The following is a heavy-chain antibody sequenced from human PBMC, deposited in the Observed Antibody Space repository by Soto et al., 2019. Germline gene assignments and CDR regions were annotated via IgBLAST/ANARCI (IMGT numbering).Heavy chain of an antibody. CDR1: GFTFSSYS. J-gene: IGHJ3*02. CDR3: ARRMGATYVFDI. Sequence: EVQLVESGGGLVQPGGSLRLSCAASGFTFSSYSMNWVRQAPGKGLDWVSYISTSSSTIYYADSVKGRFTISRDNAKNSLYLQMNSLRDEDTAVYYCARRMGATYVFDIWGQGTMVTVSS. V-gene: IGHV3-48*02. CDR2: ISTSSSTI. D-gene: IGHD1-26*01.